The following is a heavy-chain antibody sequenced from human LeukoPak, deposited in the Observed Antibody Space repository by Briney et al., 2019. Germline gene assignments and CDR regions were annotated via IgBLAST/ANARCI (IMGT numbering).Heavy chain of an antibody. CDR1: GFTFSIYD. CDR2: ISDTGGST. J-gene: IGHJ4*02. CDR3: AKSRPGPYFDY. Sequence: GCLRLSCAASGFTFSIYDMSWVRQAPGKGLEWVSGISDTGGSTYYADSVKGRFTFSRNNSKNTMYLQMNSLRAEDTAVYYCAKSRPGPYFDYWGQGTLVTVTS. V-gene: IGHV3-23*01. D-gene: IGHD3-10*01.